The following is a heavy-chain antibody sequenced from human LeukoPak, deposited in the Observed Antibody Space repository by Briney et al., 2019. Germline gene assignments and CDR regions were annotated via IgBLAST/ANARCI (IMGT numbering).Heavy chain of an antibody. CDR1: GYTFTSYD. V-gene: IGHV1-8*03. D-gene: IGHD6-13*01. CDR3: ARGSSSWGRSFDY. J-gene: IGHJ4*02. Sequence: ASVKASCKASGYTFTSYDINWVRQATGQGLEWMGWMNPNSGNTGYAQRFQGRVTITRDTSISTAYMELSSLRSEDTAVYYCARGSSSWGRSFDYWGQGTLVTVSS. CDR2: MNPNSGNT.